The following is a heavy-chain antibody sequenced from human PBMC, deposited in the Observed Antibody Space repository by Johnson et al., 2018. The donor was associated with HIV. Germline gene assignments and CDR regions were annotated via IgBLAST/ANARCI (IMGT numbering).Heavy chain of an antibody. J-gene: IGHJ3*01. CDR1: GFTFSSYA. V-gene: IGHV3-23*04. CDR2: ISGSGGST. CDR3: VRRQYSTNWQVAFDV. Sequence: VQLVESGGGVVQPGRSLRLSCAASGFTFSSYAMSWVRQAPGKGLEWVSAISGSGGSTYYADSVKGRFIISRDNSKNTLYLQMGSLRGEDMAVYYCVRRQYSTNWQVAFDVWGQGTMVTVSS. D-gene: IGHD6-13*01.